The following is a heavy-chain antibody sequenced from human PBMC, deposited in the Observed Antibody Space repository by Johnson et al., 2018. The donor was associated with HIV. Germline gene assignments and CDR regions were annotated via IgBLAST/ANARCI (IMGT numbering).Heavy chain of an antibody. CDR1: GFTFSSYP. CDR3: ATSQSGAFDI. J-gene: IGHJ3*02. D-gene: IGHD6-6*01. V-gene: IGHV3-30-3*01. Sequence: QVQLVESGGGLVQPGRSLRLSCEASGFTFSSYPMHWVRQAPGKGLEWVAVISYDGSNKYYADSVKGRFTISRDNSKNTLYLQMNSLRAEDTAVYYCATSQSGAFDIWGQGTKVTVSS. CDR2: ISYDGSNK.